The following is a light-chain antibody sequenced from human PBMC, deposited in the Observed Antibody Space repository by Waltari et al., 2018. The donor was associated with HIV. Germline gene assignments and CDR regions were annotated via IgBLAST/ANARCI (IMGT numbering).Light chain of an antibody. CDR1: QSVSSN. Sequence: EIVMTQSPATLSVSPGERATLSCSASQSVSSNLAWYQQKPGQAPRLLIYGASTRATGIPARFSGSGSGTEFTLTISSLQSEDFAVYYCQHYNNWPLLTFGGGTKVEIK. CDR3: QHYNNWPLLT. CDR2: GAS. V-gene: IGKV3-15*01. J-gene: IGKJ4*01.